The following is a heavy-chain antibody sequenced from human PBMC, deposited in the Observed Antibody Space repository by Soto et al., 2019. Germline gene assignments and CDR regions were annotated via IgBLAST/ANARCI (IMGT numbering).Heavy chain of an antibody. V-gene: IGHV4-31*03. J-gene: IGHJ6*02. Sequence: LSLTCTVSGGSISSGGYYWSWIRQHPGKGLEWIGYIYYSGSTYYNPSLKSRVTLSVDTSKNQFSLKLSSVTAADTAVYYCARDPYYYDSSGYYPSGMDVWGQGTTVTV. CDR1: GGSISSGGYY. CDR3: ARDPYYYDSSGYYPSGMDV. D-gene: IGHD3-22*01. CDR2: IYYSGST.